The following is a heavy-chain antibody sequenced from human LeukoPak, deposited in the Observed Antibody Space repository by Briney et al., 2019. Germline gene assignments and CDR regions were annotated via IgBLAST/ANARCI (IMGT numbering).Heavy chain of an antibody. CDR2: IRDSGAT. D-gene: IGHD4-17*01. CDR1: GFSVSNYY. J-gene: IGHJ5*01. V-gene: IGHV3-66*03. Sequence: GGSLRLSCAGSGFSVSNYYMNWVRQAPGKGLEWVSLIRDSGATFYADSVKGRFTISRDNSKNTIYLQMNRLRVEDTAVYFCARDRAVTQFWVEFDSWGQGTQVTVSS. CDR3: ARDRAVTQFWVEFDS.